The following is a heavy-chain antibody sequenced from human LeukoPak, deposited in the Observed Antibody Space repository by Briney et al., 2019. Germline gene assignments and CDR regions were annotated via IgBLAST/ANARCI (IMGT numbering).Heavy chain of an antibody. CDR1: GDSIRSGGYY. CDR2: IYYSGRT. CDR3: ARVYGDYPSYFDL. J-gene: IGHJ4*02. V-gene: IGHV4-31*03. D-gene: IGHD4-17*01. Sequence: PSETLSLTCTVSGDSIRSGGYYWGWIRQHPGKGLEWIGYIYYSGRTYYNTSLQSRFTISVDTSKNQFSLKLSSVTAADTAVYYCARVYGDYPSYFDLRGQGTLVTVSS.